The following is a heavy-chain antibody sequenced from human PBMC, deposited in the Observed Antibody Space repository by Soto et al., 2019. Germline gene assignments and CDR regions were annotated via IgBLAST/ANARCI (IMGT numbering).Heavy chain of an antibody. V-gene: IGHV1-58*01. Sequence: QMQLVQSGPEVKKPGTSIQVSCKASGFSFSISAVHWVRQARGQRLAWIGWIVVGSGNTNYAQKFQERVTITRDMSTSTAYMELSSLRSEDTAVYYCAAAGCSGGSCSRPLGHWGQGTLVTVSS. J-gene: IGHJ4*02. CDR3: AAAGCSGGSCSRPLGH. CDR2: IVVGSGNT. CDR1: GFSFSISA. D-gene: IGHD2-15*01.